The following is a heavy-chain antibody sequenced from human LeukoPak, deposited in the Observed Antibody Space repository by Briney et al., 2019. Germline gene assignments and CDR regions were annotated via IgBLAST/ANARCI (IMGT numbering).Heavy chain of an antibody. J-gene: IGHJ5*02. CDR3: AKDAVTMNGLFDWFDH. V-gene: IGHV3-74*01. D-gene: IGHD4-17*01. CDR1: GFSFNSCW. CDR2: ISSDGSTT. Sequence: GGSLRLSCAASGFSFNSCWMHWVRQVPGKGLVWVSRISSDGSTTSYADSVKGRFTMSRDDSKSTLYLQMNSLRGEDTAVYYCAKDAVTMNGLFDWFDHWGQGTLVIVSS.